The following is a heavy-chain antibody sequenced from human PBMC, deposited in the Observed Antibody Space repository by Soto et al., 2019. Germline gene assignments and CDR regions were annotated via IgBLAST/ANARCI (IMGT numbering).Heavy chain of an antibody. CDR1: RYTFINYD. CDR2: MNPKSANT. V-gene: IGHV1-8*01. CDR3: ARSPSWETTVTPYYFDY. J-gene: IGHJ4*02. Sequence: QVQLVQSGAEVKKPGASVKVSCKASRYTFINYDINWVRQATGQGLEWMGWMNPKSANTGYAQNFQGRVTMTRNTSISTAYMELSRLRSEDTAVYYCARSPSWETTVTPYYFDYWGQGTLVTVSS. D-gene: IGHD4-4*01.